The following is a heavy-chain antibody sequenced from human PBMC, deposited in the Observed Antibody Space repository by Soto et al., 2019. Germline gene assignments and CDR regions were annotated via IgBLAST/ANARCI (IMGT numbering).Heavy chain of an antibody. CDR2: IKQDGSEK. D-gene: IGHD4-17*01. J-gene: IGHJ5*02. CDR1: GLSFSNYW. CDR3: ARASGYGDYGSNWFDP. Sequence: GGSLRLSCAASGLSFSNYWMDWVRQAPGKGLEWVANIKQDGSEKNYVDSVRGRFTISRDNAKNSLYLQMISLRAEDTAVYFCARASGYGDYGSNWFDPWGQGMLVTVSS. V-gene: IGHV3-7*03.